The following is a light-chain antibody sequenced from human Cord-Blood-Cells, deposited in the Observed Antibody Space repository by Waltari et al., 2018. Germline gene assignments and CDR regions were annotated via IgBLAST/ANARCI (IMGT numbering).Light chain of an antibody. CDR2: DAS. V-gene: IGKV1-33*01. Sequence: DLQMTQSPSSLSASVGHRVTITCQASQDISNYLNWYQQKPGKAPKLLIYDASNLETGVTSRFSGSGSGTDFTFTISSLQPEDIATYYCQQYDNLPLTFGGGTKVEIK. J-gene: IGKJ4*01. CDR1: QDISNY. CDR3: QQYDNLPLT.